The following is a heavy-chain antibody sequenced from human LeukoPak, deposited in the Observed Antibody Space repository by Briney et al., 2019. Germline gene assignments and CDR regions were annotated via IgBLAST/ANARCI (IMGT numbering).Heavy chain of an antibody. CDR3: SRGGRAVPYYYYGMDV. D-gene: IGHD3-10*01. Sequence: GASVNVSCKASGGTFSSYAISWVRQAPGQGLEWMGGIIPIFGTANYAQKFQGRVTITADESTSTAYVELSSLRSEDTAVYYCSRGGRAVPYYYYGMDVWGQGTTVTVSS. CDR1: GGTFSSYA. CDR2: IIPIFGTA. V-gene: IGHV1-69*13. J-gene: IGHJ6*02.